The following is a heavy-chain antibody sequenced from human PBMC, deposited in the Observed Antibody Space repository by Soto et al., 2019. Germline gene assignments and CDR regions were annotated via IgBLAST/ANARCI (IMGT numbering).Heavy chain of an antibody. CDR2: IIPIFGTA. CDR1: GCTYSSYA. Sequence: SVKVSCKASGCTYSSYAISWVRQAPGQGLEWMGGIIPIFGTANHAQKFQGRVTITADESTSTAYMELSSLRSEDTAVYYCARDGLYCSSTSCLTNIHGMDVWGHGTTITISS. CDR3: ARDGLYCSSTSCLTNIHGMDV. V-gene: IGHV1-69*13. D-gene: IGHD2-2*01. J-gene: IGHJ6*02.